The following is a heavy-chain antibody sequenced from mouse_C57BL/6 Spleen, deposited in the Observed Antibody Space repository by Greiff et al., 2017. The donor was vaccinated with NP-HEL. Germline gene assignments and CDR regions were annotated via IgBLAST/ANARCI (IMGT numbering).Heavy chain of an antibody. CDR1: GYSITSGYY. Sequence: DVKLVESGPGLVKPSQSLSLTCSVTGYSITSGYYWNWIRQFPGNKLEWMGYISYDGSNNYNPSLKNRISITRDTSKNQFFLKLNSVTTEDTATYYCAIYYGSSLAWFAYWGQGTLVTVSA. V-gene: IGHV3-6*01. J-gene: IGHJ3*01. D-gene: IGHD1-1*01. CDR3: AIYYGSSLAWFAY. CDR2: ISYDGSN.